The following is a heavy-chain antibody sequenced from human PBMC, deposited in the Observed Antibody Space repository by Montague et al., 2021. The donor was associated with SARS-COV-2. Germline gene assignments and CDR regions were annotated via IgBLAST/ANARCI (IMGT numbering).Heavy chain of an antibody. D-gene: IGHD3-9*01. CDR1: LDSGAEEF. CDR2: VLHNQLN. V-gene: IGHV4-59*08. Sequence: SETLSLTCAGDLDSGAEEFRRRSGQHTCEVQESPGHVLHNQLNNFNPSLKSRVAISVDTSKNQFSLRLTSVTAADTAFYYCVRHPHYDGLNGPPDFWDQGTLVIVSS. J-gene: IGHJ4*02. CDR3: VRHPHYDGLNGPPDF.